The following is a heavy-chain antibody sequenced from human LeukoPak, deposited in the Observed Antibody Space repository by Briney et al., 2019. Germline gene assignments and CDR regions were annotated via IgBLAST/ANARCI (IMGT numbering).Heavy chain of an antibody. V-gene: IGHV3-21*01. CDR1: GSTFSSYS. D-gene: IGHD2-21*01. CDR2: ISSSSSYI. CDR3: AGEAGGGAYCGGDCYPK. J-gene: IGHJ4*02. Sequence: GGSLRLSCAASGSTFSSYSMNWVRQAPGKGLEWVSSISSSSSYIYYADSVKGRFTISRDNAKNSLYLQMNSLRAEDTAVYYCAGEAGGGAYCGGDCYPKWGQGTLVTVSS.